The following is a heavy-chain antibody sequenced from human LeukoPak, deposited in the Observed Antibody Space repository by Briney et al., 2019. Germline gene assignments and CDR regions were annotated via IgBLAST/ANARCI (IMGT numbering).Heavy chain of an antibody. D-gene: IGHD3-9*01. Sequence: GGSLRLSCAASGFTFRSYALHWFRQAPGKGPEWVAVISYDGRNKYYGESMKGRFTISRDNSKNTLSLQMDSLRGEDTAVYYCVREGATYYDILTGYYHLDYWGQGTLVTVSS. J-gene: IGHJ4*02. CDR1: GFTFRSYA. CDR2: ISYDGRNK. V-gene: IGHV3-30*01. CDR3: VREGATYYDILTGYYHLDY.